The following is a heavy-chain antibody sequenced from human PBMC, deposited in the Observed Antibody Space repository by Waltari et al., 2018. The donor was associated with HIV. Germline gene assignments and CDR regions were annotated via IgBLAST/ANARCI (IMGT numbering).Heavy chain of an antibody. Sequence: QVQLVQSGAEVKKPGASVQVSCKASGFTVSTYAMHWVRQAPGQRLEGMGWINVGNGNSDYSQKFQGRVTITRDKSASTAYMELSGLRSEDTAVYYCASEQYSSDWYDNHWGQGTLVTVSS. CDR1: GFTVSTYA. D-gene: IGHD6-19*01. CDR2: INVGNGNS. V-gene: IGHV1-3*01. J-gene: IGHJ5*02. CDR3: ASEQYSSDWYDNH.